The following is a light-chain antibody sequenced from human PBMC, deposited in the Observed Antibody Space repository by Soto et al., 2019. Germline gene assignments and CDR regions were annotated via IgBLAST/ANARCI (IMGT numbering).Light chain of an antibody. V-gene: IGKV3-15*01. Sequence: EIVMTQSPATLSVSPGERATLSCRASQSVSSNLAWYQQKPGQAPSLLIYGAATRATGIPARFSGSGSGTEHTLIISRVQAEDFAVYYCHQYYNWAPRTCGQGTNVEI. CDR3: HQYYNWAPRT. J-gene: IGKJ1*01. CDR1: QSVSSN. CDR2: GAA.